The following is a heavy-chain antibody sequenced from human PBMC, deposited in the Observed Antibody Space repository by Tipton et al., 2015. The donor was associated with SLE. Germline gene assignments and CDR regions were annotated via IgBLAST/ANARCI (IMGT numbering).Heavy chain of an antibody. CDR2: INPDGSGK. D-gene: IGHD6-6*01. V-gene: IGHV3-7*03. CDR1: GFNFGYSW. Sequence: SLRLSCEASGFNFGYSWLTWVRQTPVKGLEFVADINPDGSGKSYADSVKGRFTISRDNAKNSLYLQMNSLRAEDTAVYYCAVAARPPYYYYYMDVWGKGTTVTVSS. CDR3: AVAARPPYYYYYMDV. J-gene: IGHJ6*03.